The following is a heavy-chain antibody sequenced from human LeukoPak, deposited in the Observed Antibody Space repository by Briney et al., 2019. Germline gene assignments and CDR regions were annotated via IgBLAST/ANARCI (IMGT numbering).Heavy chain of an antibody. J-gene: IGHJ6*03. V-gene: IGHV3-30*04. CDR3: ARDSSLGSPNNYYYYYMDV. Sequence: SGGSLRLSCAASGFTFSSYAMHWVRQAPGKGLEWVAVISYDGSNKYYADFVKGRFTISRDNSKNTLYLQMNSLRAEDTAVYYCARDSSLGSPNNYYYYYMDVWGKGTTVTVSS. CDR1: GFTFSSYA. CDR2: ISYDGSNK.